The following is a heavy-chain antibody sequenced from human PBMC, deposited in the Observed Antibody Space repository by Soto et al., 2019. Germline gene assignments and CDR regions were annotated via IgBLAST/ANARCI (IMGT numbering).Heavy chain of an antibody. CDR2: IYYTGNT. Sequence: QVQLKESGPGLVKPSQTLSLTCSVSGGSIGSGDYYWSWVRQSPGKGLEWIGYIYYTGNTYYNPSCGSRVTFSVHTSQNQLSLRLSDVTVADTAVYYCARDSRRRADSGTRPLYYFDYWGQGTLVTVSS. D-gene: IGHD1-26*01. V-gene: IGHV4-30-4*01. CDR1: GGSIGSGDYY. J-gene: IGHJ4*02. CDR3: ARDSRRRADSGTRPLYYFDY.